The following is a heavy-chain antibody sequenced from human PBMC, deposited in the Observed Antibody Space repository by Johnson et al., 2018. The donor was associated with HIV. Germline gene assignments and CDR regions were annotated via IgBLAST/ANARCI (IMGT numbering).Heavy chain of an antibody. J-gene: IGHJ3*02. D-gene: IGHD6-6*01. CDR2: IRYDGSNK. Sequence: VQVLESGGGVVQPGGSLRLSCAASGFTFSSYGMHWVRQAPGKGLEWVAFIRYDGSNKYYGDSVKGRFTISRDNAKNSLSLQVNSLRAGDTAVYYCAKGERGYSSSSDAFDIWGQGTMVTVSS. CDR1: GFTFSSYG. CDR3: AKGERGYSSSSDAFDI. V-gene: IGHV3-30*02.